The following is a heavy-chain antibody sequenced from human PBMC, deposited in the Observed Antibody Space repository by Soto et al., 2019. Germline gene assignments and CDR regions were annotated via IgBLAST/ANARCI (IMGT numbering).Heavy chain of an antibody. CDR2: ISYDGSNK. Sequence: GVSLRLSCAACGFTFSSYAMHWVCQAPGKGLEWVAVISYDGSNKYYADSVKGRFTISRDNSKNTLYLQMNSLRAEDTAVYCCARGSRGGSCYFGPCYYYGMDVWGQGTTVTVSS. V-gene: IGHV3-30-3*01. CDR1: GFTFSSYA. J-gene: IGHJ6*02. CDR3: ARGSRGGSCYFGPCYYYGMDV. D-gene: IGHD2-15*01.